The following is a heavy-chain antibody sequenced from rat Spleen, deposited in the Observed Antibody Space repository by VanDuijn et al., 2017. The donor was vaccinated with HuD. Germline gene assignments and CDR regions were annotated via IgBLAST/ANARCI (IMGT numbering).Heavy chain of an antibody. D-gene: IGHD1-11*01. J-gene: IGHJ2*01. Sequence: QVQLKESGPGLVQPSQTLSLTCTVSGLSLTSNSVSWIRQPPGKGLEWMGVIWGNGNTNYNSVFKSRLSISRDTSKSQVFLKMSSLQTEDTAIYYCTRSWGGYSRDYFDYWGQGVMVTVSS. CDR1: GLSLTSNS. CDR2: IWGNGNT. CDR3: TRSWGGYSRDYFDY. V-gene: IGHV2-13*01.